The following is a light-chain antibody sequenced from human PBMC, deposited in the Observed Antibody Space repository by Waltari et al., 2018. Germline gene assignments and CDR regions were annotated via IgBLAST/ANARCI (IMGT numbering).Light chain of an antibody. Sequence: IVMTQSPSSLSVTPGESASISCRSSQSLLDRSGYHYLDSYLQKPGQSPQLLIHLTFKRAFGVPDRISGSGSGTDFTLRISRVEAEDVGVYYCMQSLQTPLTFGGGT. V-gene: IGKV2-28*01. CDR1: QSLLDRSGYHY. J-gene: IGKJ4*01. CDR2: LTF. CDR3: MQSLQTPLT.